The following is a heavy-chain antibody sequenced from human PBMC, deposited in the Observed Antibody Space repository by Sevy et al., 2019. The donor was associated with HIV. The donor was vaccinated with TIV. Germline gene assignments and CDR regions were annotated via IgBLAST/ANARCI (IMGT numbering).Heavy chain of an antibody. CDR1: GFTFRTYA. V-gene: IGHV3-23*01. J-gene: IGHJ6*02. Sequence: GGSLRLSCAASGFTFRTYAMNWVRQAPGKGLEWVSSITTSGRYTYSADSVEGRFTISRDNSQNTVYLQMNSLRVDDTAVYYCAKGYCSGGSCPRDYYYYGMDVWGQGTTVTVSS. D-gene: IGHD2-15*01. CDR3: AKGYCSGGSCPRDYYYYGMDV. CDR2: ITTSGRYT.